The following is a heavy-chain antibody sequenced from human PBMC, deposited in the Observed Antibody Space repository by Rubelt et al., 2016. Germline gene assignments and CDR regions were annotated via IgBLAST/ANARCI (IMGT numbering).Heavy chain of an antibody. CDR3: ARDRTTRWLQLPHYFDY. J-gene: IGHJ4*02. V-gene: IGHV3-48*01. D-gene: IGHD5-24*01. CDR2: ISSSSSTI. Sequence: YISSSSSTIYYADSVKGRFTISRDNAKNSLYLQMNSLRAEDMAVYYCARDRTTRWLQLPHYFDYWGQGTLVTVSS.